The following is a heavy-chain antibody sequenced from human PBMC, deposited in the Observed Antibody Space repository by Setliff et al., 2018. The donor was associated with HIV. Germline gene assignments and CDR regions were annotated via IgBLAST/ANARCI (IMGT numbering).Heavy chain of an antibody. V-gene: IGHV1-18*01. CDR3: ARDLGAFSSAWYVTIGDY. CDR2: IDAYNGDT. J-gene: IGHJ4*02. Sequence: ASVKVSCKASSYTFTSYGVSWVRQAPGQGLEWLGRIDAYNGDTNYAQNLQDSVTLTTDTSTNTAYMELRNLRSDDTAVYFCARDLGAFSSAWYVTIGDYWGPGTLVTVSS. D-gene: IGHD6-13*01. CDR1: SYTFTSYG.